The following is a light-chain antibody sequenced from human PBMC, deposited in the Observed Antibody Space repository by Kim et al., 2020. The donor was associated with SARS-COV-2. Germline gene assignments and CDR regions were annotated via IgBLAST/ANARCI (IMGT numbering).Light chain of an antibody. J-gene: IGLJ3*02. CDR1: NIGSKS. CDR2: YDS. V-gene: IGLV3-21*04. CDR3: QVWDSSSDHPV. Sequence: YELPQPPSVSVAPGKTARITCGGNNIGSKSVHWYQQKPGQAPVLVIYYDSDRPSGIPERFSGSNSGNTATLTISRVEAGDEADYYCQVWDSSSDHPVFG.